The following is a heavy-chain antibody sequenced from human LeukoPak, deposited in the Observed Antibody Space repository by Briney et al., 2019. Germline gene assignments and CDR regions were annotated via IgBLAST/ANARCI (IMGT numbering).Heavy chain of an antibody. V-gene: IGHV1-69*02. CDR1: GGTFSSYT. J-gene: IGHJ5*02. CDR3: ARGSAQIVVVPAATVGNWFDP. CDR2: IFPILGIA. Sequence: SVKVSCKASGGTFSSYTISWVRQAPGQGLEWKGRIFPILGIANLEQTFQGRVTITADKSTSTAYMELSSLRSEDTAVYYCARGSAQIVVVPAATVGNWFDPWGQGTLVTVSS. D-gene: IGHD2-2*01.